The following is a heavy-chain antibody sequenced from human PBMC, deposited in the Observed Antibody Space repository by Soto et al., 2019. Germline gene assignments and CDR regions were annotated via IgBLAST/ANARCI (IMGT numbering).Heavy chain of an antibody. CDR3: ARAAAGAAPLQVWFDP. CDR1: GYTFTSYY. Sequence: GASVKVSCKASGYTFTSYYMHWVRQAPGQGLEWMGIINLSGGSTSYAQKFQGRVTMTRDTSTSTVYMELSSLRSEDTAVYYCARAAAGAAPLQVWFDPWGQGTLVTVSS. V-gene: IGHV1-46*03. J-gene: IGHJ5*02. CDR2: INLSGGST. D-gene: IGHD6-13*01.